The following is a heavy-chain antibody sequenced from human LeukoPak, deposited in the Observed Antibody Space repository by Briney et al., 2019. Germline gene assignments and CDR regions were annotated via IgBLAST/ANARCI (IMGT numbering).Heavy chain of an antibody. CDR1: GGSITSYY. Sequence: SETLSLTCTVFGGSITSYYWSWIRQPAGKGLEWIGRIYTSGSAKYNPSLKSRVTISVDKSKNKISLKLSSMTPADTAAFYYAGDSFAAARGSSDYDIWGQGTRVTVSS. J-gene: IGHJ3*02. D-gene: IGHD6-13*01. CDR3: AGDSFAAARGSSDYDI. V-gene: IGHV4-4*07. CDR2: IYTSGSA.